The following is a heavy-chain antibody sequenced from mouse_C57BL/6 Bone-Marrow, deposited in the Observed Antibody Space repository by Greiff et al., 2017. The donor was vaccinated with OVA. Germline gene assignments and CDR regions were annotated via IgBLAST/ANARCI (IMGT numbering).Heavy chain of an antibody. V-gene: IGHV1-42*01. J-gene: IGHJ1*03. Sequence: EVQLQQSGPELVTPGASVKISCTASGYSFTGYYMNWVKQSPEKSLEWIGEINPSTGGTTYNQKFKAKATLTVDKSSSTAYMQLKSLTSEDSAVYYCARYPHYYGSSYGYFDVWGTGTTVTVSS. CDR3: ARYPHYYGSSYGYFDV. CDR1: GYSFTGYY. D-gene: IGHD1-1*01. CDR2: INPSTGGT.